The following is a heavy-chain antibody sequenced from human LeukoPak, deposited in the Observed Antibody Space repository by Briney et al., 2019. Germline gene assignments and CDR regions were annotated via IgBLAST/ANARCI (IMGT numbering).Heavy chain of an antibody. D-gene: IGHD4-23*01. CDR3: ARVRGKSIDY. Sequence: SETLSLTCAVSGGSIGSGGYSWSWIRQPPGKGLEWIGYIYHSGSTYYSPSLKSRVTISVDRSKNQFSLKLSSVTAADTAVYYCARVRGKSIDYWGQGTLVTVSS. CDR2: IYHSGST. CDR1: GGSIGSGGYS. V-gene: IGHV4-30-2*01. J-gene: IGHJ4*02.